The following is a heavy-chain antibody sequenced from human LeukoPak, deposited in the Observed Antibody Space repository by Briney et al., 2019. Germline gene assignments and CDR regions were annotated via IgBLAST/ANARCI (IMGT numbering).Heavy chain of an antibody. CDR2: ISSSGSTI. D-gene: IGHD2-15*01. J-gene: IGHJ4*02. V-gene: IGHV3-48*03. Sequence: PGVSLTRSCAASGVTFSSYEMNWVRQAPGKGLEWVSYISSSGSTIYYADSVKGRFTISRDNAKNSLYLQMNRLRAEDTAVYYCAREGVVVVAAACCDYWGQGNLVTVSS. CDR1: GVTFSSYE. CDR3: AREGVVVVAAACCDY.